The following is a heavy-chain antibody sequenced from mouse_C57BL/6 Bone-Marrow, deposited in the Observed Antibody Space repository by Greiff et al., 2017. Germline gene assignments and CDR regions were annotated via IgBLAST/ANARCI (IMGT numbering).Heavy chain of an antibody. J-gene: IGHJ3*01. CDR3: ARRWLRRRFAY. D-gene: IGHD2-2*01. V-gene: IGHV1-64*01. Sequence: QVQLQQPGAELVKPGASVKLSCKASGYTFTSYWMHWVKQRPGQGLEWIGMIHPNSGSTNYNEKFKSKATLTVDNSSSTAYMQLSSLTSEDSAVYYCARRWLRRRFAYWGQGTLVTVSA. CDR2: IHPNSGST. CDR1: GYTFTSYW.